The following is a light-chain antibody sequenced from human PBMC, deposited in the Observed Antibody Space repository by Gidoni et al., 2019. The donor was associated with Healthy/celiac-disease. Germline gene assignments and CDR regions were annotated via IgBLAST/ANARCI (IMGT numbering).Light chain of an antibody. J-gene: IGKJ4*01. CDR2: LGS. V-gene: IGKV2-28*01. CDR3: MQALQTPLT. Sequence: DIVMTQSPLSLPVTPGEQASISCRSSQSLLHSNGYNYLDWYLQMPGQSPQLLIYLGSNRASGVPDRFSCSGSGTDFTLKISRVEAEDVGVYYCMQALQTPLTFGGGTKVEIK. CDR1: QSLLHSNGYNY.